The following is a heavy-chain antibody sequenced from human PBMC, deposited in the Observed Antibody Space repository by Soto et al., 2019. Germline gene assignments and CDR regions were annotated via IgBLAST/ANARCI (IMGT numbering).Heavy chain of an antibody. J-gene: IGHJ4*02. CDR2: IYSSGST. V-gene: IGHV4-59*01. CDR1: CGSISNFY. Sequence: SETLSLTCTVSCGSISNFYWNWIRQSPGKGLEWIGYIYSSGSTHYNPALQNRVTISIDTSKNQVSLKVNSVTAADTAVYYCARDHPHSYGVYYFDYWGQGTPVTVSS. CDR3: ARDHPHSYGVYYFDY. D-gene: IGHD5-18*01.